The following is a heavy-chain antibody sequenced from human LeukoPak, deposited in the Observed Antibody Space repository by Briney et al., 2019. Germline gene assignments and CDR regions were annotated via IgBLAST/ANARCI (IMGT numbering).Heavy chain of an antibody. CDR3: ARMGRPAYYMDV. V-gene: IGHV4-61*02. CDR2: IYSSGST. Sequence: SETLSLTCTVSGGSISSGSYYWSWIRQPAGKGLEWIGRIYSSGSTNYNPSLKSRVTISLDTSKNQFSLKLSSVTAADTAVYYCARMGRPAYYMDVWGKGTTVTISS. J-gene: IGHJ6*03. D-gene: IGHD3-10*01. CDR1: GGSISSGSYY.